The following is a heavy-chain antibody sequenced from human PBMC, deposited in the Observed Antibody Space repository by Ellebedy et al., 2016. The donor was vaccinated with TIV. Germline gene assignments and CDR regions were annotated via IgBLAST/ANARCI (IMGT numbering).Heavy chain of an antibody. CDR2: AYFSGRT. CDR1: GGSISSSSYY. Sequence: MPSETLSLACTVSGGSISSSSYYWGWIRRPPGKGLEWIGSAYFSGRTNYNASLKSRVTFAVDTAKNQFSLKMTSVTAADTAVYYCARRVGGGDYSWFDPWGQGILVTVSS. V-gene: IGHV4-39*01. J-gene: IGHJ5*02. D-gene: IGHD2-21*02. CDR3: ARRVGGGDYSWFDP.